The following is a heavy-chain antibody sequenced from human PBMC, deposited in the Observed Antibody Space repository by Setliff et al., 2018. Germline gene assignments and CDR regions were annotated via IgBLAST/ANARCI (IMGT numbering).Heavy chain of an antibody. CDR2: IKQDGSYI. D-gene: IGHD3-22*01. CDR3: ARGARLYETDHHYYGWLDP. J-gene: IGHJ5*02. CDR1: GFTFSSFW. Sequence: GGSLRLSCAASGFTFSSFWMAWVRQSPGKGLEWVANIKQDGSYIKYVDSVKGRLYISRDNAKNSLYLQMNNLRAEDTAVYHCARGARLYETDHHYYGWLDPWGQGTLVTVSS. V-gene: IGHV3-7*01.